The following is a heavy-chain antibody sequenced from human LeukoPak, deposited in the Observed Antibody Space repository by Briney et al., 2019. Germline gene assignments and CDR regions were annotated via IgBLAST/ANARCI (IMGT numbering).Heavy chain of an antibody. CDR1: GFTFSNAW. Sequence: GSLRLSCTASGFTFSNAWMTWVRQAPGKGLEWVSAISGSGGSTYYADSVKGRFTISRDNSKNTLYLQMNSLRAEDTAVYYCAKDLRIVVVPAATEGWFDPWGQGTLVTVSS. CDR2: ISGSGGST. D-gene: IGHD2-2*01. J-gene: IGHJ5*02. V-gene: IGHV3-23*01. CDR3: AKDLRIVVVPAATEGWFDP.